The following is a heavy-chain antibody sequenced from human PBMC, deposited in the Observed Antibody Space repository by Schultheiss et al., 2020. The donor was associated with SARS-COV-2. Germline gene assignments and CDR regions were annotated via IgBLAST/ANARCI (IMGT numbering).Heavy chain of an antibody. CDR2: IKSKTDGGTT. D-gene: IGHD1-20*01. Sequence: GGSLRLSCAASGFTFSNAWMSWVRQAPGKGLEWVGRIKSKTDGGTTDYAAPVKGRFTISRDDSKNTAYLQMNSLKTEDTAVYYCAREASHNWETGYYYYGMDVWGQGTTVTVSS. CDR3: AREASHNWETGYYYYGMDV. J-gene: IGHJ6*02. V-gene: IGHV3-15*01. CDR1: GFTFSNAW.